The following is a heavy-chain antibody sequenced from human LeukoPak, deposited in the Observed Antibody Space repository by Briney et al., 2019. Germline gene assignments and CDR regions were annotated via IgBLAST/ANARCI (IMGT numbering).Heavy chain of an antibody. V-gene: IGHV1-18*01. CDR1: GGTFSSYA. Sequence: ASVNVSCKASGGTFSSYAISWVRQAPGQGLEWMGWISAYNGNTNYAQKLQGRVTMTTDTSTSTAYMELRSLRSDDTAVYYCARGRTSYYYDSSAQPPFDYWGQGTLVTVSS. J-gene: IGHJ4*02. CDR3: ARGRTSYYYDSSAQPPFDY. CDR2: ISAYNGNT. D-gene: IGHD3-22*01.